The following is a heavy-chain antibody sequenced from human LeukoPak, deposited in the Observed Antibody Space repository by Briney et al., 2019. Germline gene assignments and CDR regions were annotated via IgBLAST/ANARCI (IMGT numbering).Heavy chain of an antibody. D-gene: IGHD6-19*01. CDR1: GYTFTSYG. CDR3: ARYYSSGWYFLRPGETSSPGESDY. CDR2: ISAYNGNT. V-gene: IGHV1-18*01. Sequence: GASVKVSCKASGYTFTSYGISWVRQAPGQGLEWMGWISAYNGNTNYAQKLQGRVTMTTDTSTSTAYMELRSLRSDDTAVYYCARYYSSGWYFLRPGETSSPGESDYWGQGTLVTVSS. J-gene: IGHJ4*02.